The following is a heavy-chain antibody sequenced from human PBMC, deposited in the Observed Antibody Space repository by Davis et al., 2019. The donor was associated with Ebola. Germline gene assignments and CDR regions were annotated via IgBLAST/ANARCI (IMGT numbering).Heavy chain of an antibody. J-gene: IGHJ6*02. CDR3: ARAPGYCSGGSCSNYGMDV. V-gene: IGHV3-74*01. D-gene: IGHD2-15*01. CDR2: INSDGSST. CDR1: GFTFSTYW. Sequence: HTGGSLRLSCAASGFTFSTYWMHWVRQAPGKGLVWVSRINSDGSSTSYADSVKGRFTISRDNAKNTLYLQMNSLRAEDTAVYYCARAPGYCSGGSCSNYGMDVWGQETTVTVSS.